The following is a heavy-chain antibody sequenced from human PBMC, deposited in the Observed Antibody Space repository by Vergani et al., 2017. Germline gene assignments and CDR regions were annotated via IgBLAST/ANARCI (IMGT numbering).Heavy chain of an antibody. V-gene: IGHV1-18*01. J-gene: IGHJ5*02. D-gene: IGHD6-13*01. CDR2: ISAYNGNT. Sequence: QVQLVQSGAEVKTPGASVKVSCKASGYTFTSYGISWVRQAPGQGLEWMGWISAYNGNTNYAQKLQGRVTMTTDTSTSTAYMELRSLRSDDTAVYYCAGAVSSSWYTIWFDPWGQGTLVTVSS. CDR1: GYTFTSYG. CDR3: AGAVSSSWYTIWFDP.